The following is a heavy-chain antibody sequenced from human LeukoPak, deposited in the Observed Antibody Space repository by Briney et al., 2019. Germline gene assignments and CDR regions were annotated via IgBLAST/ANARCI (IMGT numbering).Heavy chain of an antibody. Sequence: GGSLRLSCAASGFTFSSYAMHWVRQAPGKGLEWVAVISYDGSNKYCADSVKGRFTISRDNSKNTLYLQMNSLRAEDTAVYYCARVMITFGGVIDHDAFDIWGQGTMVTVSS. CDR3: ARVMITFGGVIDHDAFDI. CDR2: ISYDGSNK. CDR1: GFTFSSYA. J-gene: IGHJ3*02. D-gene: IGHD3-16*02. V-gene: IGHV3-30-3*01.